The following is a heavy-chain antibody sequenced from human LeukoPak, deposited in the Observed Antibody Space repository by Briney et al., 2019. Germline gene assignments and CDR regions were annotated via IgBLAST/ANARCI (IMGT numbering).Heavy chain of an antibody. CDR2: INPSGGST. J-gene: IGHJ4*02. V-gene: IGHV1-46*01. D-gene: IGHD3-22*01. CDR1: GSPFTSYY. Sequence: ASVKVSCNASGSPFTSYYMHWVRQAPGQGLEWMGIINPSGGSTSNAQKFQGRVTMTRDTSTSTVHMELSSLTSEDTAVYYCARDPYSRGKANYFDYWGQGTPVTVSS. CDR3: ARDPYSRGKANYFDY.